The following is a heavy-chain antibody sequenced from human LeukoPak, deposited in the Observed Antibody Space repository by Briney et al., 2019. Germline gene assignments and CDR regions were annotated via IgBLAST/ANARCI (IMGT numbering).Heavy chain of an antibody. CDR2: IYYSGST. Sequence: PSETLSLTCTVSGGSISSYYWSWIRQPPGKGLERIGYIYYSGSTNYNPSLKSRVTISVDTSKNQFSLKLSSVTAADTAVYYCARSLGWYLDYWGQGTLVTVSS. D-gene: IGHD3/OR15-3a*01. CDR1: GGSISSYY. V-gene: IGHV4-59*01. CDR3: ARSLGWYLDY. J-gene: IGHJ4*02.